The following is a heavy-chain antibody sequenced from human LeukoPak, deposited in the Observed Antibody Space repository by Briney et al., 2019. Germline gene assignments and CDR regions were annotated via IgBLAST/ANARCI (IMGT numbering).Heavy chain of an antibody. CDR1: GYTFTGYY. J-gene: IGHJ3*02. CDR3: ARGALLRYFDWLPWGDAFDI. V-gene: IGHV1-2*04. Sequence: ASVEVSCKASGYTFTGYYMHWVRQAPGQGLEWMGWINPNSGGTNYAQKFQGWVTMTRDTSISTAYMELSRLRSDDTAVYYCARGALLRYFDWLPWGDAFDIWGQGTMVTVSS. CDR2: INPNSGGT. D-gene: IGHD3-9*01.